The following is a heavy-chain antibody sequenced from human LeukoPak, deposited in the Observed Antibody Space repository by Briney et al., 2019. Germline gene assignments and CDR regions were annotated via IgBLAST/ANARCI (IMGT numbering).Heavy chain of an antibody. Sequence: SETLSLTCTVSGGSISSYYWSWIRQPPGKGLEWIGYIYYSGSTNYNPSLKSRVTISVDTSKNQFSLKLSSVTAADTAVYYCARGVPDIAAAGPPYYYYYMDVWGKGTTVTVSS. V-gene: IGHV4-59*01. CDR3: ARGVPDIAAAGPPYYYYYMDV. D-gene: IGHD6-13*01. CDR1: GGSISSYY. CDR2: IYYSGST. J-gene: IGHJ6*03.